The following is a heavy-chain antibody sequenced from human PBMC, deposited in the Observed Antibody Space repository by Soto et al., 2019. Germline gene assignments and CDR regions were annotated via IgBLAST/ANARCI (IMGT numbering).Heavy chain of an antibody. Sequence: PSETLSLTCTVSGGSISSYYWSWIRQPPGKGLEWIGYIYYSGSTNYNPSLKSRVTISVDTSKNQFSLKLSSVTAADTAVYYCARVVFDDILTGSSYPTSLFDYWGQGTLVTVSS. CDR3: ARVVFDDILTGSSYPTSLFDY. CDR2: IYYSGST. J-gene: IGHJ4*02. CDR1: GGSISSYY. V-gene: IGHV4-59*01. D-gene: IGHD3-9*01.